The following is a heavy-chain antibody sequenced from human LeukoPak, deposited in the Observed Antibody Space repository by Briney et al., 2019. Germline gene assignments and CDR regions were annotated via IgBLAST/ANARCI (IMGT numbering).Heavy chain of an antibody. CDR3: ASCAKTRELRYCWFDP. D-gene: IGHD3-9*01. CDR2: INPNSGGT. CDR1: GYTFTGYY. J-gene: IGHJ5*02. Sequence: ASVKVSCKAAGYTFTGYYMHWVRQAPGQGLEWMGWINPNSGGTNYAQKFQGRVTMTRDTSISTAYMELSRLRSDDTAVYYCASCAKTRELRYCWFDPWGQGTLVTVSS. V-gene: IGHV1-2*02.